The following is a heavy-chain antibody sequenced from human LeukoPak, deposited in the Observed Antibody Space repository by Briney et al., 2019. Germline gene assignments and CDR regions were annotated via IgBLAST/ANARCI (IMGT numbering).Heavy chain of an antibody. J-gene: IGHJ4*02. Sequence: GGSLRLSCAASGIPFSSYTMSWVRQAPGKGLEWVAVIWYDGSNKYYADSVKGRFTISRDNAKNSLYLQMNSLRAEDTALYYCARVLGASEDYLWGSYRFWGQGTLVTVSS. V-gene: IGHV3-33*08. CDR2: IWYDGSNK. CDR3: ARVLGASEDYLWGSYRF. D-gene: IGHD3-16*02. CDR1: GIPFSSYT.